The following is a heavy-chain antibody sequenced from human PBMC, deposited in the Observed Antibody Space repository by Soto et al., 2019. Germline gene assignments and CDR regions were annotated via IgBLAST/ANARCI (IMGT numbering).Heavy chain of an antibody. CDR1: GCSISSGDYY. CDR3: ASETRNKGYYYGMDV. CDR2: IYYSGST. V-gene: IGHV4-30-4*01. J-gene: IGHJ6*02. Sequence: SETLSLTCTVSGCSISSGDYYWSWIRQPPGKGLEWIGYIYYSGSTYYNPSLKSRVTISVDTSKNQFSLKLSSVTAADTAVYYCASETRNKGYYYGMDVWGQGTTVTVSS.